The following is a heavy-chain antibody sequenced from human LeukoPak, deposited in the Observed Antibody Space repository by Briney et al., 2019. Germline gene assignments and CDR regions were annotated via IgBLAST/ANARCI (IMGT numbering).Heavy chain of an antibody. CDR2: ITINGGST. D-gene: IGHD2-2*01. CDR3: ARYCTSTSCADSSYYGMDV. V-gene: IGHV3-64*02. J-gene: IGHJ6*02. CDR1: GFTFSGYA. Sequence: GGSLRLSCAASGFTFSGYAMHWVRQAPGKGLEYVSAITINGGSTHYADSVKGRFTISRDNSKNTLYLQMTSLRAEDSVVYYCARYCTSTSCADSSYYGMDVWGQGTTVTVSS.